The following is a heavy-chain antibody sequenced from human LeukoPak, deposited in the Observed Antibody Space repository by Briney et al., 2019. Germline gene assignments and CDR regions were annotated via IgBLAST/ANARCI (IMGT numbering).Heavy chain of an antibody. D-gene: IGHD3-10*01. CDR3: ARSRGGSDAFDI. V-gene: IGHV3-23*01. Sequence: GGSLRLSCAASGFAFNTYAMSWIRQAPGKGLEWVSAIGGSDDGTYYADSVKGRFTISRDNAKNSLYLQMNSLRAEDTAVYYCARSRGGSDAFDIWGQGTTVTVSS. J-gene: IGHJ3*02. CDR2: IGGSDDGT. CDR1: GFAFNTYA.